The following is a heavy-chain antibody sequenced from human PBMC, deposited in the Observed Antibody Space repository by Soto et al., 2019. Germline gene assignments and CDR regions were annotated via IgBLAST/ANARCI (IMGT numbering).Heavy chain of an antibody. D-gene: IGHD3-10*01. CDR3: EKVLWFGELLQHDAFDI. Sequence: PSETLSLTCTVSGGSISSYYWSWIRQPPGKGLEWIGYIYYSGSTNYNPSLKSRVTISVDTSKNQFSLKLSSVTAADTAVYYCEKVLWFGELLQHDAFDIWGQGTMVNVS. J-gene: IGHJ3*02. CDR1: GGSISSYY. CDR2: IYYSGST. V-gene: IGHV4-59*01.